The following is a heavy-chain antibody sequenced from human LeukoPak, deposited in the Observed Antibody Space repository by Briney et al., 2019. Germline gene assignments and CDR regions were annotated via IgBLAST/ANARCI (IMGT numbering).Heavy chain of an antibody. CDR3: ARLGPQYCSSTSCYQFDY. V-gene: IGHV4-59*08. CDR1: GGSTRSYY. CDR2: IYYSGST. J-gene: IGHJ4*02. Sequence: SETLSLTCTVSGGSTRSYYWSWIRQPPGKGLEWIGYIYYSGSTNYNPSLKSRVTISVDTSKNQFSLKLTSVTGADTAVYYCARLGPQYCSSTSCYQFDYWGQGTLVTVSS. D-gene: IGHD2-2*01.